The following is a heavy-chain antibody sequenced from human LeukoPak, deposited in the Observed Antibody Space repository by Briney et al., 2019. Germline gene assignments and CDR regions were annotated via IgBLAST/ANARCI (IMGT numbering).Heavy chain of an antibody. CDR2: IFYSGST. J-gene: IGHJ4*02. V-gene: IGHV4-31*03. Sequence: SETLSLTCTVSGGSLSSGGYCWSWIRQHPGKGLEWIGIIFYSGSTYSNPSLKSRVTMSVDTSKNQFSLKLSSVTAADTAVYYCARDRRGGNFFDYWGQGTLVSVSS. CDR1: GGSLSSGGYC. D-gene: IGHD4-23*01. CDR3: ARDRRGGNFFDY.